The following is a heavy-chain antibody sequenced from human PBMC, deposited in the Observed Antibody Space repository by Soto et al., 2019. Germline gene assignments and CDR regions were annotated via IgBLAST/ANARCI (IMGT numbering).Heavy chain of an antibody. CDR2: IKQDGSEK. Sequence: GSLRLSCAASGFTFSSYWMSWVRQAPGKGLEWVANIKQDGSEKYYVDSVKGRFTISRDNAKNSLYLQMNSLRAEDTAVYYCARDLRLYDSSGYYYYWGQGTLVTVSS. CDR1: GFTFSSYW. CDR3: ARDLRLYDSSGYYYY. J-gene: IGHJ4*02. D-gene: IGHD3-22*01. V-gene: IGHV3-7*03.